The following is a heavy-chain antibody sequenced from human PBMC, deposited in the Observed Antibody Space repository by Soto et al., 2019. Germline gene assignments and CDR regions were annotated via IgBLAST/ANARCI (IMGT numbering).Heavy chain of an antibody. CDR3: AKARIQLWMEGVGGMDV. CDR1: GFTFSSYG. D-gene: IGHD5-18*01. Sequence: QVQLVESGGGVVQPGRSLRLSCAASGFTFSSYGMHWVRQAPGKGLEWVAVISYDGSNKYYADSVKGRFTISRDNSKNTLYLQMNSLRAEDTAVYYCAKARIQLWMEGVGGMDVWGQGTTVTVSS. CDR2: ISYDGSNK. V-gene: IGHV3-30*18. J-gene: IGHJ6*02.